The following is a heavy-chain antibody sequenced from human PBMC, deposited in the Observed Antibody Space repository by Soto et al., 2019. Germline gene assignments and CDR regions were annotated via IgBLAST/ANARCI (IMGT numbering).Heavy chain of an antibody. D-gene: IGHD2-2*02. CDR1: GDFISNTTYY. Sequence: SETLSLTCSVSGDFISNTTYYWAWVRQTPGKGLEWVGSIYFSGSGTSHYNPSLKSRVTISVDTSKNQFSLKLTSVTAADTAVYYCARSSGFFAISLLDTWGQGALVTVSS. CDR3: ARSSGFFAISLLDT. CDR2: IYFSGSGTS. J-gene: IGHJ5*01. V-gene: IGHV4-39*01.